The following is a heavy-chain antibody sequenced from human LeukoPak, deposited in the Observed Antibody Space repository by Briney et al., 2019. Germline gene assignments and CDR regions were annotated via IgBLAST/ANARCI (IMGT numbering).Heavy chain of an antibody. CDR2: ITTSSTYI. D-gene: IGHD3-16*01. Sequence: GGSLRLSCAASGFTFSTYSMNWVRQAPGKGLEWVSSITTSSTYIYYADSVKGRFTVSRDNAKSSLYLQVNSLRAEDTAVYYCARSYYYYYTDVWGKGTTVTVSS. J-gene: IGHJ6*03. CDR1: GFTFSTYS. CDR3: ARSYYYYYTDV. V-gene: IGHV3-21*01.